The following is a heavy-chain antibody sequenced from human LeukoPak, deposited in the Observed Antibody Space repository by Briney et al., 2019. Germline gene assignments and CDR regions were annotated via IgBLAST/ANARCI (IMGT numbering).Heavy chain of an antibody. CDR3: ARVGGTYYYDSSGYYDY. V-gene: IGHV3-64*01. CDR2: ISSNGGST. Sequence: GGSLRLSCAASGFTFSSYWMSWVRQAPGKGLEYVSAISSNGGSTYYANSVKGRFTISRDNSKNTLYLQMGSLRAEDMAVYYCARVGGTYYYDSSGYYDYWGQGTLVTVSS. J-gene: IGHJ4*02. D-gene: IGHD3-22*01. CDR1: GFTFSSYW.